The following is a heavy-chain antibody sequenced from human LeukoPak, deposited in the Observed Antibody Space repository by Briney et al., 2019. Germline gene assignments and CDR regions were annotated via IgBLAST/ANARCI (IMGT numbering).Heavy chain of an antibody. CDR1: GFTFSSYA. CDR3: ISNLDC. V-gene: IGHV3-30-3*01. J-gene: IGHJ4*02. D-gene: IGHD3-9*01. Sequence: PGGSLRLSCAASGFTFSSYAMHWVRQAPGKGLEWVAVISYDGSNKYYADSVKGRFTISRDDSQNTLYLQLNSLKTEDTAVYYCISNLDCWGQGTLVTVS. CDR2: ISYDGSNK.